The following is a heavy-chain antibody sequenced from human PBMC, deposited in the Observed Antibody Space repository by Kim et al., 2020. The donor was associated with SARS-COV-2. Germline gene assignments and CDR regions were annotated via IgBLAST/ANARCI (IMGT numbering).Heavy chain of an antibody. CDR3: ARVHQPRNWNYEFDY. V-gene: IGHV1-2*02. Sequence: QKFQGRVTMTRDTSISTAYMELSRLRSDDTAVYYCARVHQPRNWNYEFDYWGQGTLVTVSS. D-gene: IGHD1-7*01. J-gene: IGHJ4*02.